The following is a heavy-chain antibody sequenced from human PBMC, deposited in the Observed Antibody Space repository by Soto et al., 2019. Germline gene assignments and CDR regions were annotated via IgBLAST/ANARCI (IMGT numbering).Heavy chain of an antibody. CDR2: IIPIFGTA. J-gene: IGHJ6*02. D-gene: IGHD3-3*01. Sequence: VQLLESGGGLVQPGGSLRLSCAASGFTFSSYAISWVRQAPGQGLEWMGGIIPIFGTANYAQKFQGRVTITADKSTSTAYMELSSLRSEDTAVYYCARAGVHDFWSAPDYYYYYGMDVWGQGTTVTVSS. CDR3: ARAGVHDFWSAPDYYYYYGMDV. V-gene: IGHV1-69*06. CDR1: GFTFSSYA.